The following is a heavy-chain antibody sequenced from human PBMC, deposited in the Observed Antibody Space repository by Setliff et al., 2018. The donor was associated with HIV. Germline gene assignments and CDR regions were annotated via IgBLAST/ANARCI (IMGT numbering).Heavy chain of an antibody. CDR2: INPNNGDT. J-gene: IGHJ6*02. CDR3: ARVRRGKAIITTGGMDV. D-gene: IGHD3-10*01. V-gene: IGHV1-2*02. CDR1: GYTFTDYF. Sequence: GASVKVSCKASGYTFTDYFLHWVRQAPGQGLEWMGWINPNNGDTIYAQKFQCRVTVTRDTSINTAYMVLSSLKSDDTAMYFCARVRRGKAIITTGGMDVWGQGTTVTVSS.